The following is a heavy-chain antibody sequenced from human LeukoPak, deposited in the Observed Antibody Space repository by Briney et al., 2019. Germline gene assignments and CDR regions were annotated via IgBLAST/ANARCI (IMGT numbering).Heavy chain of an antibody. CDR1: GFTFSNHA. Sequence: GGSLRLSCATSGFTFSNHAMHWVRQATGKGLEWVSAIGIAGDTFYPGSVKGRFTISRENAKNSLSLQVNSLKAEDTAVYYCVRQQTSHGNFDYWGQGTLVTVSS. D-gene: IGHD1-26*01. V-gene: IGHV3-13*01. J-gene: IGHJ4*02. CDR3: VRQQTSHGNFDY. CDR2: IGIAGDT.